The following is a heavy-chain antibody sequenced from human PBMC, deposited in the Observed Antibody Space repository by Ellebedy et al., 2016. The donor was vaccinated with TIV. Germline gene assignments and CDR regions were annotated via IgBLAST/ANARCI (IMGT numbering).Heavy chain of an antibody. J-gene: IGHJ5*01. Sequence: GESLKISCAASGFTFRSYWMGWVRQAPGKGLEWVANIYQDGSQKYYVDSVQGRFTISRDNAKNSLYLQMNSLKVEETAVYYCARRGRYGDYAVQINNWFDSWGQGTLVTVYS. V-gene: IGHV3-7*01. CDR1: GFTFRSYW. D-gene: IGHD4-17*01. CDR2: IYQDGSQK. CDR3: ARRGRYGDYAVQINNWFDS.